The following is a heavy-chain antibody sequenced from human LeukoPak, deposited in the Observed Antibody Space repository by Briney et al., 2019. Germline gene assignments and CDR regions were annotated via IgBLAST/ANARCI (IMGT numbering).Heavy chain of an antibody. CDR3: ARGTAMEVFDY. V-gene: IGHV4-59*01. Sequence: PSETLSLTCTVSGGSISSYYWSWIRQPPGKGLEWVGYIYYSGSTNYNPSLKSRVTISVDTSKNQFSLKLSSVTAADTPVYYCARGTAMEVFDYWGQGTLVTVSS. J-gene: IGHJ4*02. D-gene: IGHD5-18*01. CDR2: IYYSGST. CDR1: GGSISSYY.